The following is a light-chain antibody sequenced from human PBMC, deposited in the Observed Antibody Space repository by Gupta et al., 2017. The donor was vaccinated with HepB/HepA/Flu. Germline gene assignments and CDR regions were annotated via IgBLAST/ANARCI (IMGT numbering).Light chain of an antibody. V-gene: IGKV3-20*01. CDR3: QQYGSLPTT. Sequence: DIVLTQSPGTLSLSPGKRATLSCRASLSVSSNYLAWYQQKPGRAPRLLIFGASRRATGIPDRFSGSGSGTDFTLTINRLEPEDFAVYYCQQYGSLPTTFGPGTKVDIK. CDR1: LSVSSNY. J-gene: IGKJ3*01. CDR2: GAS.